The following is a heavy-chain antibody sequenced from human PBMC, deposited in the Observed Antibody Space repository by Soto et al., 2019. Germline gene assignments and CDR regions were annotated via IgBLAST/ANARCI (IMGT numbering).Heavy chain of an antibody. J-gene: IGHJ6*02. CDR3: ARAGAAPYYYYGLDV. CDR1: GYTFSAYD. D-gene: IGHD3-10*01. Sequence: ASVKVSCKTSGYTFSAYDIYWVRQAPGQGLEWMGWIRAYNSDTNYAQKFQTRVTMTTDKTTDTAYMDLRSLTSDDTAIYYCARAGAAPYYYYGLDVWGEGTTVTVSS. V-gene: IGHV1-18*01. CDR2: IRAYNSDT.